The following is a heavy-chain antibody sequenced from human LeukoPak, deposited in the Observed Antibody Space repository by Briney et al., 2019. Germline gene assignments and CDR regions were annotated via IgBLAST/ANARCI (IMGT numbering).Heavy chain of an antibody. D-gene: IGHD5-18*01. J-gene: IGHJ6*02. CDR3: ARGGYTTLHYYYYGMDV. CDR1: GYTFTGYY. Sequence: ASVKVSCKASGYTFTGYYMHWVRQAPGQGLEWMGWINPNSGGTNYAQKFQGRVTMTRDTSISTAYMELSRLRSDDTAVYYCARGGYTTLHYYYYGMDVWGQGTTVTVSS. CDR2: INPNSGGT. V-gene: IGHV1-2*02.